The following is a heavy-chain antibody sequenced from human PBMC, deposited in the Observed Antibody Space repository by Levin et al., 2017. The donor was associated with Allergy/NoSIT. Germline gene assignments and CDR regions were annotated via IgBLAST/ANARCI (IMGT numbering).Heavy chain of an antibody. CDR1: GFSFSDYV. J-gene: IGHJ4*02. V-gene: IGHV3-23*01. Sequence: GASVKVSCVASGFSFSDYVMSWVRQAPGKGLEWVSAIGTHSVTTYYADSVKGRFTISRDDSKNTLILQMHSLRVEDMAVYYCATTGTSSPWFDYWGQGVLVTVSS. CDR2: IGTHSVTT. CDR3: ATTGTSSPWFDY. D-gene: IGHD1-14*01.